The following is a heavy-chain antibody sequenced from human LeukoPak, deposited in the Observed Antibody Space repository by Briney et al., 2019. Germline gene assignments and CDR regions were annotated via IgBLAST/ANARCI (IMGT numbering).Heavy chain of an antibody. CDR2: IKSNGDGGST. J-gene: IGHJ4*02. D-gene: IGHD1-26*01. CDR1: GFTFSHAW. Sequence: GGSLRLYCAASGFTFSHAWMTWVRQAPGKGLEWVGHIKSNGDGGSTDYAAPVKGRFTISRDDSKTTVHLQMNSLKTEDTAIYYCSGLGWGWGQGTLVTVSS. CDR3: SGLGWG. V-gene: IGHV3-15*01.